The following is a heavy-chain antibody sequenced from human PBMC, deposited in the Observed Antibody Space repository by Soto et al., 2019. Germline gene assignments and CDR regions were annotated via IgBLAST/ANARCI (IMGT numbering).Heavy chain of an antibody. CDR1: GYSISSGYY. Sequence: SETLSLTCAVSGYSISSGYYWGWIRQPPGKGLEWIGSIYHSGYTHYNPSVKSRVTISVDTSKNQFSLRLTSVTAADTAVYYCARSSVVVAAAATHSVAELDYWGQGTLVTVFS. CDR2: IYHSGYT. D-gene: IGHD2-15*01. V-gene: IGHV4-38-2*01. J-gene: IGHJ4*02. CDR3: ARSSVVVAAAATHSVAELDY.